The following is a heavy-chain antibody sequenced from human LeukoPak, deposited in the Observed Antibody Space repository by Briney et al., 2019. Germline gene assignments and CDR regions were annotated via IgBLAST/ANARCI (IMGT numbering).Heavy chain of an antibody. CDR3: AKRFWNTAGLLGPFDY. V-gene: IGHV3-23*01. D-gene: IGHD1/OR15-1a*01. J-gene: IGHJ4*02. Sequence: PGGSLRLSCAASGFTFSSHAMSWVRQAPGKGLEWVSGISGSGDNTYYTDSVRGRFTVSRDNSKDTLYLQMSSLRAEDTAVYYCAKRFWNTAGLLGPFDYWGQGTLVTVSS. CDR2: ISGSGDNT. CDR1: GFTFSSHA.